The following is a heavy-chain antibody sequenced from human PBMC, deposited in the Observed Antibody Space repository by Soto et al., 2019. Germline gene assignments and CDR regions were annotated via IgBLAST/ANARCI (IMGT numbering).Heavy chain of an antibody. CDR1: GGSFSGYY. J-gene: IGHJ4*02. V-gene: IGHV4-34*01. CDR3: ARYQLLPYLFYY. Sequence: SETLSLTCAVYGGSFSGYYWSWIRQPPGKGLEWIGEINHSGSTNYNPSLKSRVTISVDTSKNQFSLKLSSVTAADTAVYYCARYQLLPYLFYYCGQGTLVPVSS. CDR2: INHSGST. D-gene: IGHD2-2*01.